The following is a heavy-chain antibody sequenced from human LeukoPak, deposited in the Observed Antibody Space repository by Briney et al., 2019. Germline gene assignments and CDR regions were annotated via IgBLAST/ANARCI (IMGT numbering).Heavy chain of an antibody. Sequence: GGSLRLSCAVSGITLSNYGMSWVRQAPGKGLEWVAGISDSGGSTNYADSVKGRFTISRDNPKNTLYLQMNSLRAEDTAVYFCAKRGVVIRVILVGFHKAAYYFESWGQGALVTVPS. V-gene: IGHV3-23*01. CDR1: GITLSNYG. CDR2: ISDSGGST. D-gene: IGHD3/OR15-3a*01. CDR3: AKRGVVIRVILVGFHKAAYYFES. J-gene: IGHJ4*02.